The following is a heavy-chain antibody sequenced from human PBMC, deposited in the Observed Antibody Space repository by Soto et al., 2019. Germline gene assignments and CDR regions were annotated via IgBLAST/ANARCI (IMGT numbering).Heavy chain of an antibody. CDR2: IFYSGTA. Sequence: QLQLQESGPGLVKPSETLSLTCIVSSDSIRNANYFWAWVRQPPGKGLEWIGSIFYSGTAYYTPYLKTRAAISLDTSKNQFSMRRSSVTAADTATYFCARKIAAAMGHYGGFDIWGPGTMVTTSS. D-gene: IGHD6-25*01. J-gene: IGHJ3*02. CDR3: ARKIAAAMGHYGGFDI. V-gene: IGHV4-39*01. CDR1: SDSIRNANYF.